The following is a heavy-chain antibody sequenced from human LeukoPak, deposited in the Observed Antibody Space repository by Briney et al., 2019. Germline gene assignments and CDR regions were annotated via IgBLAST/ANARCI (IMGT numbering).Heavy chain of an antibody. CDR1: GYTFTGYY. J-gene: IGHJ4*02. CDR3: ARDQVDTAMVTPEY. Sequence: ASVKVSCKASGYTFTGYYMHWVRQAPGQGLEWMGWINPNSGGTNYAQKFQGGVTMTRDTSISTAYMELSRLRSDDTAVYYCARDQVDTAMVTPEYWGQGTLVTVSS. V-gene: IGHV1-2*02. D-gene: IGHD5-18*01. CDR2: INPNSGGT.